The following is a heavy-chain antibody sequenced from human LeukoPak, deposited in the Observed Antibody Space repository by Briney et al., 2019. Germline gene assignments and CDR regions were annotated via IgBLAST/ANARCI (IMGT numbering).Heavy chain of an antibody. J-gene: IGHJ5*02. Sequence: GGSLRLSCAASGFTFSSYAMSWVRQAPGKGLEWVSAISGSGGSTYYADSVKGRFTISRDNSKNTLYLQMNSLRAEDTAVYYCARKEGCPNWFDPWGQGTLVTVSS. CDR1: GFTFSSYA. CDR2: ISGSGGST. V-gene: IGHV3-23*01. D-gene: IGHD2-15*01. CDR3: ARKEGCPNWFDP.